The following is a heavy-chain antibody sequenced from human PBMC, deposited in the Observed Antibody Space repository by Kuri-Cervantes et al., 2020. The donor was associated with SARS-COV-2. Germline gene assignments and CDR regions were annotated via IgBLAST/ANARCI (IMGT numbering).Heavy chain of an antibody. J-gene: IGHJ5*02. CDR2: INHGGST. Sequence: SETLSLTCTVSGHSISNVYYWAWIRQPPGKGLGWIAYINHGGSTFYNPSLKSRVTMSVDTSRNQFSLRLSSVTAADTAVYYCARRDYDFWSGSFRFDPWGQGTLVTDSS. V-gene: IGHV4-38-2*02. CDR3: ARRDYDFWSGSFRFDP. CDR1: GHSISNVYY. D-gene: IGHD3-3*01.